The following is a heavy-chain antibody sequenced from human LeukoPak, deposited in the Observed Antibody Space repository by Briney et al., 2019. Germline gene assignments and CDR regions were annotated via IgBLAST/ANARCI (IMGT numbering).Heavy chain of an antibody. V-gene: IGHV4-4*07. CDR1: GGSISSYY. CDR2: IYTSGST. D-gene: IGHD2-21*01. CDR3: ARIAGDFGTKYYYYYMDV. J-gene: IGHJ6*03. Sequence: SETLSLTCTVSGGSISSYYWSWIRQPAGKGLEWIGRIYTSGSTNYNPSLKSRVTMSVDTSKNQFSLKLSSVTAADTAVYYCARIAGDFGTKYYYYYMDVWGKGTTVTVSS.